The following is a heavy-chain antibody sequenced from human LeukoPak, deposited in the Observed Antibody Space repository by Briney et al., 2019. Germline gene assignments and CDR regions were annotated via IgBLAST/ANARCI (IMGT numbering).Heavy chain of an antibody. CDR3: VRDGDGYCSGGTCSYSFFDY. D-gene: IGHD2-15*01. CDR1: GFTFSSYW. Sequence: GGSLRLSCAASGFTFSSYWMHWVRQAPGKGLVWVPRINSDGSSTAYADSVKGRFSISKDNAKNTLYLQMNSLRAEDTAIYYCVRDGDGYCSGGTCSYSFFDYWGQGILVTVSS. CDR2: INSDGSST. J-gene: IGHJ4*02. V-gene: IGHV3-74*01.